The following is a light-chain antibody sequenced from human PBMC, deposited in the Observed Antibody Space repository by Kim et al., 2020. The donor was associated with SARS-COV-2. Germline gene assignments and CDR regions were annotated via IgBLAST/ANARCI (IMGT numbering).Light chain of an antibody. Sequence: LSPGERAPLPCWASRNIGNYLAWYLQTPGLAPRLLICDATPPAAGIPGRFSGSGSGPDFTLTLNNLEPEDFAVYYCLQHYNWPLTFGGGTKVDIK. CDR2: DAT. CDR1: RNIGNY. CDR3: LQHYNWPLT. J-gene: IGKJ4*01. V-gene: IGKV3-11*01.